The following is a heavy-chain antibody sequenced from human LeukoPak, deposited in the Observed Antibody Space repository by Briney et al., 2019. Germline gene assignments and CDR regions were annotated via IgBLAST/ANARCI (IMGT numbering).Heavy chain of an antibody. Sequence: GGSLRLSCAASGFTFSSYEMNWVRQAPGKGLEWVSYISSSGSTIYYADSVKGRFTISRDNAKNSLYLQMNGLRAEDTAVYYCARDVYCSSTSCYASLHFDYWGQGTLVTVSS. CDR2: ISSSGSTI. J-gene: IGHJ4*02. CDR1: GFTFSSYE. V-gene: IGHV3-48*03. D-gene: IGHD2-2*01. CDR3: ARDVYCSSTSCYASLHFDY.